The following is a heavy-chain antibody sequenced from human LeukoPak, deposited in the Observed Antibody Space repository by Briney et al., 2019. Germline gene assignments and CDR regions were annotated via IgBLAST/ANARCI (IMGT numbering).Heavy chain of an antibody. Sequence: KSGGSLRLSCAASGFTFSSYSMTWVRQAPGKGLEWVSSISTSSHYIYYADSMKGRFTISRDNAKNSLYLQMNSLRAEDTAVYYCARAPYPYGSGSHHYFDYWGQGTLVTVSS. CDR3: ARAPYPYGSGSHHYFDY. D-gene: IGHD3-10*01. CDR1: GFTFSSYS. CDR2: ISTSSHYI. J-gene: IGHJ4*02. V-gene: IGHV3-21*01.